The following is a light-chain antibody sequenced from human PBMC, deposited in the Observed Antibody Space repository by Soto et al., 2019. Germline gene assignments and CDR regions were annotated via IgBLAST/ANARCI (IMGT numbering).Light chain of an antibody. Sequence: DIKMNQSPSTLSASVGDRVTITCRASQSISSWLAWYQQKPGKAPKLLIYDASSLESGVPSRFSGSGSGTEFTLTISSLQPDDFATYYCQQYNSYPITFGQGTLLEI. CDR2: DAS. J-gene: IGKJ5*01. CDR1: QSISSW. V-gene: IGKV1-5*01. CDR3: QQYNSYPIT.